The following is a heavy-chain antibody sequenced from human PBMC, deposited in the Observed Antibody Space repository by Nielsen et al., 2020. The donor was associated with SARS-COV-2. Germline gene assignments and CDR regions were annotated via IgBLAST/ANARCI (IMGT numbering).Heavy chain of an antibody. V-gene: IGHV1-18*01. J-gene: IGHJ4*02. D-gene: IGHD5/OR15-5a*01. CDR1: AYTFAIYG. CDR2: ISPYNGNT. CDR3: ARVEQLYDYFDY. Sequence: ASVKVSCEASAYTFAIYGISWVRQAPGQGLEWMGWISPYNGNTNYAQKLQGRVTMTTDTSTTTAYMELRSLRSDDTAVYYCARVEQLYDYFDYWGQGTLVTVSS.